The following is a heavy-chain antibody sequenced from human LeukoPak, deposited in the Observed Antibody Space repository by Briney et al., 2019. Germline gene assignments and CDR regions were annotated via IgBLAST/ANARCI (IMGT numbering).Heavy chain of an antibody. CDR1: GGSIGGYS. V-gene: IGHV4-59*01. CDR2: ISYTGIT. D-gene: IGHD6-19*01. J-gene: IGHJ5*02. Sequence: PSETLSLTCSVSGGSIGGYSWTWVRQPPGKRLEYIGYISYTGITYYNPSLMSRVTISVATSKNQFSLKLASVTAADTAVYYCARRLYGSGWSYWFDPWGQGTLVTVSS. CDR3: ARRLYGSGWSYWFDP.